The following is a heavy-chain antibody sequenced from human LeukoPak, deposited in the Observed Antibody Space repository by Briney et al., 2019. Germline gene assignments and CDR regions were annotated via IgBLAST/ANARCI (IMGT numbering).Heavy chain of an antibody. J-gene: IGHJ5*02. CDR1: GYTFTSYA. CDR3: ARENIVVVVAAGRWFDP. D-gene: IGHD2-15*01. Sequence: GASVKVSCKASGYTFTSYAMHWVRQAPGQRLEWMGWINAGNGNTKYSQKFQGRVTITRDTSASTAYMELSSLRSEDTAVYYCARENIVVVVAAGRWFDPWGRGTLVTVPS. CDR2: INAGNGNT. V-gene: IGHV1-3*01.